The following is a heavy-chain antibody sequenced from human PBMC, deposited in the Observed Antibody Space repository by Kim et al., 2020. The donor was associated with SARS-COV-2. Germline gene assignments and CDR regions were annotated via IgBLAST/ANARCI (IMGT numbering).Heavy chain of an antibody. Sequence: GGSLRLSCAASGFTFSYAWMSWVRQAPGKGLEWVGCIKSNTGGGTSDYAAPVKGTFTISRDDSKNTLYLQMNGLKTEDTALYYCITLLIAATETGFDYCGQETLVTVSS. CDR2: IKSNTGGGTS. CDR3: ITLLIAATETGFDY. CDR1: GFTFSYAW. J-gene: IGHJ4*02. V-gene: IGHV3-15*01. D-gene: IGHD6-13*01.